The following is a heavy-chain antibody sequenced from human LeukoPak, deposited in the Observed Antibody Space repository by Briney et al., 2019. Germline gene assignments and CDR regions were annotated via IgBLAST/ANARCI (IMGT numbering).Heavy chain of an antibody. Sequence: PGGSLRLSCAASRFTFSNAWMSWVRQAPGKGLEWVSVIYSGGSTYYADSVKGRFTISRDNSKNTLYLQMNSLRAEDTAVYYCARDISLTTSAFDIWGQGTMVTVSS. CDR3: ARDISLTTSAFDI. CDR2: IYSGGST. D-gene: IGHD4-17*01. J-gene: IGHJ3*02. CDR1: RFTFSNAW. V-gene: IGHV3-66*01.